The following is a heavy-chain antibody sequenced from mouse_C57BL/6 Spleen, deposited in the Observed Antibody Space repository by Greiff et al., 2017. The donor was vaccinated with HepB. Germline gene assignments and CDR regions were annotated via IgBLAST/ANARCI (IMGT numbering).Heavy chain of an antibody. CDR2: IHPNSGST. CDR3: AREDYSNYVRAMDY. Sequence: QVQLQQSGAELVKPGASVKLSCKASGYTFTSYWMHWVKQRPGQGLEWIGMIHPNSGSTNYNEKFKSKATLTVDKSSSTAYMQLSSLTSEDSAVYYCAREDYSNYVRAMDYWGQGTSVTVSS. V-gene: IGHV1-64*01. J-gene: IGHJ4*01. CDR1: GYTFTSYW. D-gene: IGHD2-5*01.